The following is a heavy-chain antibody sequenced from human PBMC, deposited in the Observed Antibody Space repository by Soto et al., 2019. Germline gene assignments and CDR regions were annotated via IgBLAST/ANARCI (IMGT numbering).Heavy chain of an antibody. D-gene: IGHD1-26*01. J-gene: IGHJ4*02. CDR2: INPNSGGT. Sequence: ASVKVSCKASGYTFTGYYMHWLRQSPGQGLEWMGWINPNSGGTNYAQKFQGWVTMTRDTSISTAYMELSRLRSDDTAVYYCARARGSYYRGHGYFDYWGQGTLVTVSS. CDR1: GYTFTGYY. CDR3: ARARGSYYRGHGYFDY. V-gene: IGHV1-2*04.